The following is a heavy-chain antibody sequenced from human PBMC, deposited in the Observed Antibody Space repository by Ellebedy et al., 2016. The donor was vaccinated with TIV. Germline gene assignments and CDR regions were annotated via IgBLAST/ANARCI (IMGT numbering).Heavy chain of an antibody. CDR1: GGTFSSYA. CDR2: IIPIFGTA. Sequence: SVKVSCXASGGTFSSYAISWVRQAPGQGLEWMGGIIPIFGTANYAQKFQGRVTITADESTSTAYMELSSLRSDDTAVYYCARSVPYWFDPWGQGTLVTVSS. V-gene: IGHV1-69*13. CDR3: ARSVPYWFDP. D-gene: IGHD1-1*01. J-gene: IGHJ5*02.